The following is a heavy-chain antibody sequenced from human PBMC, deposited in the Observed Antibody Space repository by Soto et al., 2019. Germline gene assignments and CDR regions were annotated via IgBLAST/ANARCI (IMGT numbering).Heavy chain of an antibody. J-gene: IGHJ2*01. CDR1: GGSISSGDYY. CDR3: ARLYYDSSGYYYPITLEYWYFDL. CDR2: IYYSGST. V-gene: IGHV4-30-4*01. Sequence: QVQLQESGPGLVKPSQTLSLTCTVSGGSISSGDYYWSWIRQPPGKGLEWIGYIYYSGSTYYNPSLKSRVTISVDTSKNQFSLKLSSVTAADTAVYYCARLYYDSSGYYYPITLEYWYFDLWGRGTLVTVSS. D-gene: IGHD3-22*01.